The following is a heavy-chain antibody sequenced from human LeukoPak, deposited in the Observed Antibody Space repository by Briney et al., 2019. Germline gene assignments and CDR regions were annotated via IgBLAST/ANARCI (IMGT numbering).Heavy chain of an antibody. J-gene: IGHJ4*02. CDR3: ARVSISERYWYYFDY. CDR2: IYHSGST. V-gene: IGHV4-30-2*01. Sequence: KASETLSLTCAVSGGSISSGGYSWSWIRQPPGKGLEWIGYIYHSGSTYYNPSLKSRVTISVDRSKNQFSLKLSSVTAADTAVYYCARVSISERYWYYFDYWGQGTLVTVSS. CDR1: GGSISSGGYS. D-gene: IGHD2-8*02.